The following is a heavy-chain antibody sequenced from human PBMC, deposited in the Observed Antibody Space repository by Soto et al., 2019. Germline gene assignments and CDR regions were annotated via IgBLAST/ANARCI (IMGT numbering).Heavy chain of an antibody. CDR3: DRGGYSGRLYYFDY. CDR2: IYYSGRT. D-gene: IGHD2-15*01. J-gene: IGHJ4*02. CDR1: GGSISSGGYS. V-gene: IGHV4-30-2*01. Sequence: SETLSLTCAVSGGSISSGGYSWSWIRQPPGKGLEWIGYIYYSGRTDYKSSLKSRVTISLDPSKNQVSLKFNSVTAADTAVYYCDRGGYSGRLYYFDYWGLGTLVTVSS.